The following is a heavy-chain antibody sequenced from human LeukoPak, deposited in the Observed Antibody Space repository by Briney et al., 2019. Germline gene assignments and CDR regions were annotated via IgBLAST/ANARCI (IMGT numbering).Heavy chain of an antibody. Sequence: PSETLSLTCTVSDGSITNNDWSWVRQTPGKGLEFIGYVHYSGTTNYNPSLRSRVTISIDTSRKHFFLKLKSVTAADTAVYYCARSEGWLQYFYFDYWGQGTLVTVSS. D-gene: IGHD5-24*01. CDR3: ARSEGWLQYFYFDY. J-gene: IGHJ4*02. CDR1: DGSITNND. CDR2: VHYSGTT. V-gene: IGHV4-59*01.